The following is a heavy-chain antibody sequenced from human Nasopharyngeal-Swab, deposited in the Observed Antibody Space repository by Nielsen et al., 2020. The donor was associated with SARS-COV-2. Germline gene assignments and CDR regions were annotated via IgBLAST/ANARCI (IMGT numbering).Heavy chain of an antibody. Sequence: GESLKISCAASGFTFSSYEMNWVRQAPGKGLEWVSYISSSGSTIYYADSVKGRFTISRDNAKNSLYLQMNSLRAEDTAVYYCARDRTISSSWNTPYPPYYYYGMDVWGQGTTVTVSS. D-gene: IGHD6-13*01. CDR1: GFTFSSYE. CDR3: ARDRTISSSWNTPYPPYYYYGMDV. J-gene: IGHJ6*02. V-gene: IGHV3-48*03. CDR2: ISSSGSTI.